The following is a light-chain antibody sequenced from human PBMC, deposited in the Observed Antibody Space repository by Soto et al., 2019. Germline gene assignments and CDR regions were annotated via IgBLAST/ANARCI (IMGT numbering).Light chain of an antibody. CDR2: LNSDGSH. CDR3: QTWGTGMLV. CDR1: SGHSSYA. Sequence: QLVLTQSPSASASLGASVKLTCTLSSGHSSYAIAWHQQQPEKGPRYLMKLNSDGSHSKGDGIPDRFSGSSSGAERYLTISSLQSEDEAAYYCQTWGTGMLVFGGGTKVTVL. J-gene: IGLJ2*01. V-gene: IGLV4-69*01.